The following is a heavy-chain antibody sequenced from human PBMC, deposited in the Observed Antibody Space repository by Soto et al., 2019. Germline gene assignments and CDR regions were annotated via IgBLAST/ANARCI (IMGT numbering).Heavy chain of an antibody. CDR1: GFTFSSYG. Sequence: GGSLRLSCAASGFTFSSYGMHWVRQAPGKGLEWVAVISYDGSNKYYADSVKGRFTISRDNSKNTLYLQMNSLRAEDTAVYYCAKGFRGYSGYDRESPRDYGMDVWGQGTTVTVSS. V-gene: IGHV3-30*18. D-gene: IGHD5-12*01. J-gene: IGHJ6*02. CDR2: ISYDGSNK. CDR3: AKGFRGYSGYDRESPRDYGMDV.